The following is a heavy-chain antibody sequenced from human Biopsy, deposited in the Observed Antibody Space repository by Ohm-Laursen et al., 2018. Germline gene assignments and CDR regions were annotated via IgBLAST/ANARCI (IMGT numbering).Heavy chain of an antibody. J-gene: IGHJ2*01. CDR1: GGSFSGYY. D-gene: IGHD1-26*01. CDR2: MNHGGST. CDR3: ARRAPSYSGSYWRYFDL. Sequence: SDTLSLTCAVYGGSFSGYYWSWIRQPPGKGLEWIGEMNHGGSTNYNSPLKSRVTISVDTSKNQFSLRLTFVTAADTAVYYCARRAPSYSGSYWRYFDLWGRGTLVTVSS. V-gene: IGHV4-34*01.